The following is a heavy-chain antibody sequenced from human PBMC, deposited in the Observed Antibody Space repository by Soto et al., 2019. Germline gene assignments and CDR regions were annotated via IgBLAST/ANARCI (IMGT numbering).Heavy chain of an antibody. V-gene: IGHV4-61*01. D-gene: IGHD6-13*01. CDR3: AREQLNGGGYYYYGMDV. CDR2: IYYSGST. CDR1: GGSVSSGSYY. J-gene: IGHJ6*02. Sequence: QVQLQESGPGLVKPSETLSLTCTVSGGSVSSGSYYWSWIRQPPGKGLEWIGYIYYSGSTNYNPSLKSRVTISVDTSKNQSSLKLSSVTAADTAVYYCAREQLNGGGYYYYGMDVWGQGTTVTVSS.